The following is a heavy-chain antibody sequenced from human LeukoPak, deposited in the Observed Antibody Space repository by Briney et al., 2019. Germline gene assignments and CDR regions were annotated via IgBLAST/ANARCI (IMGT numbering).Heavy chain of an antibody. J-gene: IGHJ6*03. D-gene: IGHD1-14*01. Sequence: SETLSLTCGVSGGSFSGHYWTWLRQTPGKGLEWMGEINHGGVTNYNPSLKGRVSISIDTSTNEISLNMSSMTAADTGIYYCARGRNWQTFYHYYMDVWGKGATVTVS. CDR3: ARGRNWQTFYHYYMDV. CDR1: GGSFSGHY. V-gene: IGHV4-34*01. CDR2: INHGGVT.